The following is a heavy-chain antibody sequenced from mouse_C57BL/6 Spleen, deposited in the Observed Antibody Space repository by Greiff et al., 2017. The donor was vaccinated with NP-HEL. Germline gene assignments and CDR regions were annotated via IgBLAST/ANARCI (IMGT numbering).Heavy chain of an antibody. V-gene: IGHV3-6*01. J-gene: IGHJ1*03. CDR3: ARDGSSYGYFDV. CDR1: GYSITSGYY. D-gene: IGHD1-1*01. CDR2: ISYDGSN. Sequence: EVQLQESGPGLVKPSQSLSLTCSVTGYSITSGYYWNWLRQFPGNKLEWMGYISYDGSNNYNPSLKNRISITRDTSKNQFFLKLNSVTTEDTATYYCARDGSSYGYFDVWGTGTTVTVSS.